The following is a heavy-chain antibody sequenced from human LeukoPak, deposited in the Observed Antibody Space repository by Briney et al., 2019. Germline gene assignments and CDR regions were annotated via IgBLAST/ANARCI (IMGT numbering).Heavy chain of an antibody. J-gene: IGHJ1*01. D-gene: IGHD6-25*01. CDR2: IYSSGST. CDR3: ARLTGRDSSDWPYFHH. CDR1: GGSISSRSYY. Sequence: PSETLSLTCTVSGGSISSRSYYWGWVRQPPGKGLEWSGNIYSSGSTSYNPSLKSRVTISVDTSKNQSSLKLTSVTAADTAVFYCARLTGRDSSDWPYFHHWGQGALVTVSS. V-gene: IGHV4-39*01.